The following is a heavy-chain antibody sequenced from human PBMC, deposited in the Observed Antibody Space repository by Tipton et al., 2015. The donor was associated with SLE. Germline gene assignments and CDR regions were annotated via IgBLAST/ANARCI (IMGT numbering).Heavy chain of an antibody. Sequence: TLSLTCAVYGGSFSSYYWSWIRQPPGKGLEWIGYIYYSGSTNYNPSLKSRVTISVDTSKNQFSLKLSSVTAADTAVYYCARGVYSSGWTFDYWGQGTLVTVSS. CDR2: IYYSGST. D-gene: IGHD6-19*01. CDR1: GGSFSSYY. J-gene: IGHJ4*02. V-gene: IGHV4-59*08. CDR3: ARGVYSSGWTFDY.